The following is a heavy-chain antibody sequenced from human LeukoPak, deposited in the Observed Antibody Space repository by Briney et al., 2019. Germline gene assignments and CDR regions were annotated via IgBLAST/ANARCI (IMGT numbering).Heavy chain of an antibody. J-gene: IGHJ4*02. CDR2: ISGSGGST. V-gene: IGHV3-23*01. D-gene: IGHD2-2*01. CDR1: GFTFSSYA. Sequence: GGSLRLSCAASGFTFSSYAMSWVRQAPGKGLEWVSAISGSGGSTYYADSVKGRFTISRDNSKNTLYLQLNSLRAEDTAVYYCAILPRRGYCSSTSCYAVDYWGQGTLVTVSS. CDR3: AILPRRGYCSSTSCYAVDY.